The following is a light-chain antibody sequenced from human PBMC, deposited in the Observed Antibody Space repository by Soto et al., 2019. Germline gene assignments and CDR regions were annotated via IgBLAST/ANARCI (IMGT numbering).Light chain of an antibody. CDR2: EVS. CDR3: SSYTNSNTQV. CDR1: SSDVGGYNY. J-gene: IGLJ1*01. V-gene: IGLV2-14*01. Sequence: QSVLTQPASVSGSPGQSITISCTGTSSDVGGYNYVSWYQQHPGKAPKLMIYEVSNRPSGLSNRFSGSKSGNTASLTISGLQAEDEADYYCSSYTNSNTQVFGTGTK.